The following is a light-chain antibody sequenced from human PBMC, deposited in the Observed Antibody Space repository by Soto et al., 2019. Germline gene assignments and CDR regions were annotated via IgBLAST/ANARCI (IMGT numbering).Light chain of an antibody. Sequence: DLQMPQSPPSHSTAVDNRVIITFWASQSISNHLNWYQQKPGKAPKLLIFAASSLQSGVPSRFSGSRSGPDFTLTISSLQPEDFATYYCQQSYSSPPTFGQATKVDI. CDR2: AAS. J-gene: IGKJ1*01. CDR1: QSISNH. V-gene: IGKV1-39*01. CDR3: QQSYSSPPT.